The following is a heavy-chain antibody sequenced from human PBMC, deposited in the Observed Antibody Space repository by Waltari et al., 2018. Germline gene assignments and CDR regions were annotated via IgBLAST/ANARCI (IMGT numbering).Heavy chain of an antibody. D-gene: IGHD6-13*01. Sequence: QVQLRESGPGLVRRAETLSLPCSVAGGANSSDSWSWIRQAPGKGLEWLGNVHYSGTTNYSPSVGSRVTMSLGSSQTQFFLRLRSLTAADTAVYFCARDQQPMYFDIWGRGILVTVSA. CDR3: ARDQQPMYFDI. J-gene: IGHJ2*01. V-gene: IGHV4-59*01. CDR1: GGANSSDS. CDR2: VHYSGTT.